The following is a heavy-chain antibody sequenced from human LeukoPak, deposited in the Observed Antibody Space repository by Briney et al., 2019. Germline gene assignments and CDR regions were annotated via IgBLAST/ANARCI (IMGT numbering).Heavy chain of an antibody. D-gene: IGHD4-17*01. CDR3: ARQAGDYDAFYI. CDR1: GYSFTSYW. J-gene: IGHJ3*02. Sequence: GESPQISCKGSGYSFTSYWIGWVRQMPGKGLEGMGIIYPGDSDTRYSPPFQGQVTISADKSISTAFLQWSSLKASDTAMYYCARQAGDYDAFYIWGQGTMVTVSS. CDR2: IYPGDSDT. V-gene: IGHV5-51*01.